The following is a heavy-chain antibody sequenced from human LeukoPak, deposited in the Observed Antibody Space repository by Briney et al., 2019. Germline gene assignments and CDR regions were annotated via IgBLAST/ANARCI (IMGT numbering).Heavy chain of an antibody. CDR3: ASAREYYDILTGS. Sequence: PGGSLRLSCAASGFTFSSYAMSWVRQAPGKGLEWVSAISGSGGSTYYADSVKGRFTISRDNSKNTLYLQMNSLRAEDTAVYYCASAREYYDILTGSWGQGTLVTVSS. D-gene: IGHD3-9*01. CDR2: ISGSGGST. V-gene: IGHV3-23*01. J-gene: IGHJ4*02. CDR1: GFTFSSYA.